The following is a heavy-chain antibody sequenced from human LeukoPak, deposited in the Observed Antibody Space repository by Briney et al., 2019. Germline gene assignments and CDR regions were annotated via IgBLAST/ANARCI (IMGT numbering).Heavy chain of an antibody. D-gene: IGHD1-14*01. Sequence: GGSLRLSCAASGFTFSTYAMTGVRQAPGKGLEWVSSISASADRTYYADSVKGRFTISRDNSKNTLDLQMNSLRAEDTAVFYCAKGGYKGDFFDYWGQGSLVTVSS. V-gene: IGHV3-23*01. CDR3: AKGGYKGDFFDY. CDR2: ISASADRT. J-gene: IGHJ4*02. CDR1: GFTFSTYA.